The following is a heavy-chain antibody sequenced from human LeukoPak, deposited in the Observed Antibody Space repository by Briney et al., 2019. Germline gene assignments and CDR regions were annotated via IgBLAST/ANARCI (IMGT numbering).Heavy chain of an antibody. Sequence: GASVKVSCKASGYTFINFAINWGRQAPGQRPEWMGWINAGNGNTKYSQKFQGRVTITRDTSASTAYRELSSLTSEDTAVYYCARGPRAAADDYWGQGTLVTVSS. J-gene: IGHJ4*02. D-gene: IGHD6-13*01. CDR2: INAGNGNT. CDR3: ARGPRAAADDY. CDR1: GYTFINFA. V-gene: IGHV1-3*01.